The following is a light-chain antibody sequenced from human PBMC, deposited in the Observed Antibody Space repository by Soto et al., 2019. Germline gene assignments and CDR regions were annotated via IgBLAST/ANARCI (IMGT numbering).Light chain of an antibody. CDR3: CSYGGRYTVWV. J-gene: IGLJ3*02. Sequence: QSALTQLRSVSGSPGQSVTISCTGTNNDVGGYNYVSWYQQHPDKAPKLMIYDVSERPSGVPDRFSGSKSGNTASLTISGLQAEDEADYYCCSYGGRYTVWVFGGGTQLTVL. CDR1: NNDVGGYNY. V-gene: IGLV2-11*01. CDR2: DVS.